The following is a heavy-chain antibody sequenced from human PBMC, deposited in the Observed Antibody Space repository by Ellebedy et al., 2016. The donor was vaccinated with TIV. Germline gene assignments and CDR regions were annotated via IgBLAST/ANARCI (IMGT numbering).Heavy chain of an antibody. CDR2: IYPGDSET. Sequence: ASVKVSCKASGYNFKNYWIGWVRQKPGKGLEWMGVIYPGDSETVYSPSFEGQVTISADKSISFVYLQWRSLAASDIAIYYCARQSLDGWFVDSWGLGTRVIVSS. D-gene: IGHD6-19*01. V-gene: IGHV5-51*01. CDR1: GYNFKNYW. J-gene: IGHJ5*01. CDR3: ARQSLDGWFVDS.